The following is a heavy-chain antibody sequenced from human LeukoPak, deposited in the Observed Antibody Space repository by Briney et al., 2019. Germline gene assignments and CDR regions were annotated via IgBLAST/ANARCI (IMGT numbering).Heavy chain of an antibody. V-gene: IGHV3-48*01. J-gene: IGHJ4*02. D-gene: IGHD7-27*01. CDR2: ISASSATI. CDR3: ARDLNWGLDY. Sequence: GGSLRLSCEGSGFIFSNFAMSWVRQAPGKRPEWVSGISASSATIHYADSVKGRFSISRDNAKNSLYLQVNSLRAEDTAVYYCARDLNWGLDYWGQGTLVTVSS. CDR1: GFIFSNFA.